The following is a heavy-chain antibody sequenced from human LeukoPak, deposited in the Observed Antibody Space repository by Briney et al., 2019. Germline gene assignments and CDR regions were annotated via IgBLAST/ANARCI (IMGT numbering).Heavy chain of an antibody. D-gene: IGHD3-10*01. CDR2: ISYDGSDK. V-gene: IGHV3-30*04. CDR3: ARDIFGAGSPFHYYGMDV. CDR1: GFSFSSYA. Sequence: GGSLRLSCAASGFSFSSYAIHWVRQAPGKGLEWVAVISYDGSDKYYAHSVKGRFTISRDTSKNTLYLQMNSLKTEDTAVYYCARDIFGAGSPFHYYGMDVWGQGTTVTVSS. J-gene: IGHJ6*02.